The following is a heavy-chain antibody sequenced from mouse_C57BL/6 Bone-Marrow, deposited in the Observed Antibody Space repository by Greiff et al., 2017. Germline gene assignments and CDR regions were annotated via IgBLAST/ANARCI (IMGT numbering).Heavy chain of an antibody. J-gene: IGHJ2*01. V-gene: IGHV5-4*01. CDR3: ARDGTDLLFDY. CDR2: ISDGGSYT. CDR1: GFTFSSYA. Sequence: EVKVEESGGGLVKPGGSLKLSCAASGFTFSSYAMSWVRQTPEKRLEWVATISDGGSYTYYPDNVKGRFTISRDNAKNNLYLQMSHLKSEDTAMYYCARDGTDLLFDYWGQGTTLTVSS. D-gene: IGHD2-1*01.